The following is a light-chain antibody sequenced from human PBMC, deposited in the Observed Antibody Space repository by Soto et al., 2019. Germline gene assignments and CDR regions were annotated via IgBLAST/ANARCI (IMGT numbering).Light chain of an antibody. CDR2: DAS. V-gene: IGKV3-20*01. J-gene: IGKJ1*01. CDR1: QSIANDY. CDR3: QQYGSSGT. Sequence: EVASTQSPATLSLSPGARATLSSRASQSIANDYLTWYQQKPGQAPRLLIYDASSRATGIPARFSGSGSGTDFTLGISRLEPEDFAVYYCQQYGSSGTFGQGTKVDIK.